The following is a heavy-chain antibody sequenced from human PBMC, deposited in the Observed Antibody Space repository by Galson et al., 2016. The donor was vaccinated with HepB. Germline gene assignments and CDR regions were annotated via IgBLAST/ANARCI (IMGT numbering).Heavy chain of an antibody. CDR3: ARGALYGSSGWLGYYFDY. Sequence: SETLSLTCAVSGYSINSGYFWGWIRQPPGKGPEWIGCLYYSEITNYNPSLKSRVTISVDTSKNQLSLKLTSVTAADTAVYYCARGALYGSSGWLGYYFDYWGQGTLVTVSS. CDR1: GYSINSGYF. J-gene: IGHJ4*02. D-gene: IGHD6-19*01. V-gene: IGHV4-38-2*01. CDR2: LYYSEIT.